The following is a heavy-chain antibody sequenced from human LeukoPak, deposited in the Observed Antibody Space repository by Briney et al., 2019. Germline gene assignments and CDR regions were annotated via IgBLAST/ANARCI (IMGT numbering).Heavy chain of an antibody. D-gene: IGHD6-13*01. V-gene: IGHV4-4*07. Sequence: SETLSLTCTGSGGSITNYYWNWIRQPAGKGLEWIGRIFTSGSANYNPSLESRVTISVDTSKNQFSLKLSSVTAADTAVHYCARDGYSSSWYFDLWGRGTLVTVSS. J-gene: IGHJ2*01. CDR2: IFTSGSA. CDR1: GGSITNYY. CDR3: ARDGYSSSWYFDL.